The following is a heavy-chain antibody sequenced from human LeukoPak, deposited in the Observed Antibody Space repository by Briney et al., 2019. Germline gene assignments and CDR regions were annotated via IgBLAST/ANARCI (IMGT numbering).Heavy chain of an antibody. J-gene: IGHJ4*02. Sequence: PWETLSLTCAVSGGSISSGGYSWSWIRQPPGKGLEWIGYIYHSGSTYYNPSLKSRVTISVDRSKNQFSLKLSSVTAADTAVYYCARTSESRAFDYWGQGTLVTVSS. CDR2: IYHSGST. V-gene: IGHV4-30-2*01. CDR3: ARTSESRAFDY. CDR1: GGSISSGGYS. D-gene: IGHD6-13*01.